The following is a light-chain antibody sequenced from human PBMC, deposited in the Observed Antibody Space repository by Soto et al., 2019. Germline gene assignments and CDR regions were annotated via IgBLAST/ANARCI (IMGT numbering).Light chain of an antibody. V-gene: IGLV2-14*01. CDR1: SSDVGGYIY. CDR3: SSYRSSSTPVG. J-gene: IGLJ2*01. CDR2: DVG. Sequence: QSALTQVASVSGSPGQSITISCTGTSSDVGGYIYVSWFQQHPGQAPKLIIYDVGNRPSGVSNRFSGSNSGNTASLTISGLQAEDEADYFCSSYRSSSTPVGFGGGTKVTVL.